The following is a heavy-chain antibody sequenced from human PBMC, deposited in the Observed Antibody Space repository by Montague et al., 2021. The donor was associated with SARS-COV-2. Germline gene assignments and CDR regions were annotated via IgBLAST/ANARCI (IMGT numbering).Heavy chain of an antibody. D-gene: IGHD2-2*01. CDR3: ARLLLYCSSTSCYEARFDP. CDR1: GGSISSSSYY. V-gene: IGHV4-39*01. Sequence: SETLSLTCTVSGGSISSSSYYWGWIRQPPGKGLEWIGSIYYSGSTYHNPSLKSRVTISVDTSKNQFSLKLSSVTAADTAVYYCARLLLYCSSTSCYEARFDPWGQGTLVTVSS. CDR2: IYYSGST. J-gene: IGHJ5*02.